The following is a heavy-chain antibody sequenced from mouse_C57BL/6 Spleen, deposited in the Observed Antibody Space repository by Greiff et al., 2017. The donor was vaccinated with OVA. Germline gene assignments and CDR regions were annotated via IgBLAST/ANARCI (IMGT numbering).Heavy chain of an antibody. CDR3: ARDSNQAMDY. D-gene: IGHD2-5*01. CDR1: GFSLTSYG. V-gene: IGHV2-2*01. Sequence: QVQLQQSGPGLVQPSQCLSITCTVSGFSLTSYGVHWVRQSPGKGLEWLGVIWSGGSTDYNAAFISRLSISKDNSKSQVFFKMNSLQADDTAIYYCARDSNQAMDYWGQGTTVTVAS. CDR2: IWSGGST. J-gene: IGHJ4*01.